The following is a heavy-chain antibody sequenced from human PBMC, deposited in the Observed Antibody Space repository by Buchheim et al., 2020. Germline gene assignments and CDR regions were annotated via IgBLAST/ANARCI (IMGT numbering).Heavy chain of an antibody. D-gene: IGHD3-22*01. J-gene: IGHJ4*02. CDR3: ATNDASGSF. V-gene: IGHV3-74*01. CDR2: IASAGSST. Sequence: EVQLVESGGGLVQPGGSLRLSCAASGFIFRNYWMHWVRQAPGKGLVWVSRIASAGSSTIYADSVKGRFTISRDNAQNLVSLQMSSLRADDTAVYYCATNDASGSFWGQGTL. CDR1: GFIFRNYW.